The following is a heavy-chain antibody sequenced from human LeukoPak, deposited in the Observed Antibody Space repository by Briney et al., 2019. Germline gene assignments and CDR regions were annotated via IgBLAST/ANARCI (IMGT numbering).Heavy chain of an antibody. CDR1: GFTFRRYW. Sequence: PGGSLRLSCAASGFTFRRYWMHWVRQAPGEGLVWVSRINPDGSHTTYADAVEGRFTISRDNAKNTVYLQMNSLRAEDTAVYYCARDFDMGITPGDDFDFWGQGTLVSVSS. CDR2: INPDGSHT. D-gene: IGHD3-9*01. J-gene: IGHJ4*02. V-gene: IGHV3-74*01. CDR3: ARDFDMGITPGDDFDF.